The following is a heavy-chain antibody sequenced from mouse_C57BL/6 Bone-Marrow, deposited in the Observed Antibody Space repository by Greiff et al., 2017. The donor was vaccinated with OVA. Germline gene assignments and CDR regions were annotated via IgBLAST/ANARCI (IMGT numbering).Heavy chain of an antibody. J-gene: IGHJ4*01. Sequence: QVQLKQPGAELVKPGASVKLSCKASGYTFTSYWMQWVKQRPGQGLEWIGEIDPSDSYTNYNQKFKGKATLTVDTSSSTAYMQLSSLTSEDSAVYYCASRKRYAMDYWGQGTSVTVSS. V-gene: IGHV1-50*01. CDR3: ASRKRYAMDY. CDR2: IDPSDSYT. CDR1: GYTFTSYW.